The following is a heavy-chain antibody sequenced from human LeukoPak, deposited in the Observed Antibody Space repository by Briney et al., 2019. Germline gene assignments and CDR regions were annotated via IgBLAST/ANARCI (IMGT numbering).Heavy chain of an antibody. CDR1: GYTFTSYA. J-gene: IGHJ4*02. CDR3: ARDHSSSWYFDY. D-gene: IGHD6-13*01. V-gene: IGHV1-3*01. Sequence: ASVKVSCKASGYTFTSYAMHWERQAPGQRLEWMGWINAGNGNTKYSQKLQGRVTITRDTSATTAYMELSSLRSEDTAVYYCARDHSSSWYFDYWGQGTLVTVSS. CDR2: INAGNGNT.